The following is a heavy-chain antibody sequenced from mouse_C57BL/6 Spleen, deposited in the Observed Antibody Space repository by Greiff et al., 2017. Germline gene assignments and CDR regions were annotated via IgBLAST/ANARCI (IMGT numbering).Heavy chain of an antibody. Sequence: ESGPGLVKPSQSLSLTCSVTGYSITSGYYWNWIRQFPGNKLEWMGYISYDGSNNYNPSLKNRISITRDTSKNQFFLKLNSVTTEDTATYYCALYYYGSRGYYAMDYWGQGTSVTVSS. CDR1: GYSITSGYY. CDR2: ISYDGSN. V-gene: IGHV3-6*01. CDR3: ALYYYGSRGYYAMDY. J-gene: IGHJ4*01. D-gene: IGHD1-1*01.